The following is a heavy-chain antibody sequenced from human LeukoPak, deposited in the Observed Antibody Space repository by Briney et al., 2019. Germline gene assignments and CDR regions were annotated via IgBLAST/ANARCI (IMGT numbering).Heavy chain of an antibody. D-gene: IGHD6-13*01. Sequence: GASVKVSCKASGYTFTSYDISWVRQAPGQGLEWMGWISAYNGNTNYAQKLQGRVTMTTDTSTGTVYMELRRLRSDDTAGYFWWRARVAAAGPRGYWGQGTLVTVS. V-gene: IGHV1-18*01. CDR1: GYTFTSYD. J-gene: IGHJ4*02. CDR2: ISAYNGNT. CDR3: WRARVAAAGPRGY.